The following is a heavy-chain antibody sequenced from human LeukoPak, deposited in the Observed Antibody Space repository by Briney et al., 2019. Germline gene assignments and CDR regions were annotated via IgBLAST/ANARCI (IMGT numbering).Heavy chain of an antibody. CDR1: GGTFSKYT. D-gene: IGHD3-3*01. J-gene: IGHJ6*02. Sequence: GSVKVSCKASGGTFSKYTISWVRQRPGQGLEWMGWMNPNSGNTGYAQKFQGRVTMTRNTSISTAYMELSSLRSEDTAVYYCASGVGVVKYGMDVWGQGTTVTVSS. CDR2: MNPNSGNT. CDR3: ASGVGVVKYGMDV. V-gene: IGHV1-8*01.